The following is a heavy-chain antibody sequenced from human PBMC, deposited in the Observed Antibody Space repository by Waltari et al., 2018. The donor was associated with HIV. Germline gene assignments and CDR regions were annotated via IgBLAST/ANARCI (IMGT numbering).Heavy chain of an antibody. CDR3: VRVAATASAPFDL. V-gene: IGHV3-23*01. CDR1: DFNVQPLV. Sequence: EVQLSVSGGGLVQPGESLRLSWVGSDFNVQPLVMVWVRQTPGRGLHWSSSPSRSDLGTYYADAVKGRFSVSRDDGENTLQLHMDRLTVDGTALYYCVRVAATASAPFDLWGQGTLVTVSS. CDR2: PSRSDLGT. J-gene: IGHJ4*02. D-gene: IGHD3-3*01.